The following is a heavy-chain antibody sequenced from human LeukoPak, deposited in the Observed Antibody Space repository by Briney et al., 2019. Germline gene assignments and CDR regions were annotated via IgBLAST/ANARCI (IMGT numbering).Heavy chain of an antibody. J-gene: IGHJ4*02. CDR2: IWYDGSNK. CDR3: AKDAELELREYYFDY. Sequence: RGSLRLSCAAAGFTSTSYGMHWVRQAPGKGREWGAVIWYDGSNKYYADSVKGRLTISRDNSKNTLYQQMHSLRAEDTAVYYCAKDAELELREYYFDYWGREPLVPVSS. V-gene: IGHV3-33*06. CDR1: GFTSTSYG. D-gene: IGHD1-7*01.